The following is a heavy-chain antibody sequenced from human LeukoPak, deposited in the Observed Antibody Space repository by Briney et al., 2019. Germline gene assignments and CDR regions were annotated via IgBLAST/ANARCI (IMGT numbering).Heavy chain of an antibody. V-gene: IGHV3-23*01. D-gene: IGHD4-17*01. J-gene: IGHJ6*03. Sequence: PGGSLRLSCSVSGFTFNSYAMSWVPQAPGKGLEWVSAFSGSGDSTYYADSVKGRFTTSRDNSKNTLYLQMNSLRVEDTAVYYCARSTTHPYYNYMDVWGKGTTVTLSS. CDR3: ARSTTHPYYNYMDV. CDR1: GFTFNSYA. CDR2: FSGSGDST.